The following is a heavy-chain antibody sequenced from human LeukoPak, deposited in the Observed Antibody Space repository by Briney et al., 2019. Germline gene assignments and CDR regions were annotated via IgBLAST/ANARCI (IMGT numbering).Heavy chain of an antibody. CDR3: ARGDKKLSGVNAFDI. V-gene: IGHV3-23*01. J-gene: IGHJ3*02. CDR1: GFTFSSYA. Sequence: PGGSLRLSCAASGFTFSSYAMSWVRQAPGKGLEWVSAISGSGGSTYYADSVKGRFTISRGNSKNTLYLQMNSLRAEDTAVYYCARGDKKLSGVNAFDIWGQGTMVTVSS. CDR2: ISGSGGST. D-gene: IGHD3-10*01.